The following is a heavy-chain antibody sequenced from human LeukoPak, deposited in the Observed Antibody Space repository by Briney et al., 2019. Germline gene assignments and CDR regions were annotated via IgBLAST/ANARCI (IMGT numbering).Heavy chain of an antibody. D-gene: IGHD5/OR15-5a*01. CDR1: GGSISSSSYY. CDR3: ARHVSRLLDY. Sequence: SETLSLTCTVSGGSISSSSYYWGWIRQPPGKGLEWIGSIYYSGSTYYNPSLKSRVTISVDTSKNQFSLKLSSVTAADTAVYYCARHVSRLLDYWGQGTLVTVSS. CDR2: IYYSGST. V-gene: IGHV4-39*01. J-gene: IGHJ4*02.